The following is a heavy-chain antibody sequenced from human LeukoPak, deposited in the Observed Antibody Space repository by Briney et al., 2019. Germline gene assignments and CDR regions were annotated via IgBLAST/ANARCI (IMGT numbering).Heavy chain of an antibody. Sequence: GESLRISCKGSGYSFTSYWISWVRQMPGKGLEWMGSIDPSDSYTNYSPSFQGHVTISADKSISTAYLQWSSLKASDTAMYYCARLTDQSDIILTGNFDYWGQGTLVTVSS. CDR2: IDPSDSYT. J-gene: IGHJ4*02. CDR1: GYSFTSYW. V-gene: IGHV5-10-1*01. D-gene: IGHD3-9*01. CDR3: ARLTDQSDIILTGNFDY.